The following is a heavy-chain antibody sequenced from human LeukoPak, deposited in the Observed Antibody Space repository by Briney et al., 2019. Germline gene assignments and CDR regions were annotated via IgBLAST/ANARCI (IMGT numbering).Heavy chain of an antibody. CDR1: GGSISSGGYY. D-gene: IGHD4-17*01. CDR3: ARVPYGDYRFDY. J-gene: IGHJ4*02. CDR2: IYYSGST. Sequence: SETLSLTCTVSGGSISSGGYYWSWIRQHPGKGLEWIGYIYYSGSTYYNPPLKSRVTISVDTSKNQFSLKLSSVTAADTAVYYCARVPYGDYRFDYWGQGTLVTVSS. V-gene: IGHV4-31*03.